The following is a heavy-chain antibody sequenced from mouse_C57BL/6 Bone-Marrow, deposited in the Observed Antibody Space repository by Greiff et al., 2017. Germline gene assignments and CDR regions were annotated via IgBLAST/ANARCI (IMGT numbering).Heavy chain of an antibody. Sequence: QVQLQQSGAELVMPGASVKLSCKASGYTFTSYWMHWVKQRPGQGLEWIGEIDPSDSYTNYNQKFKGKSTLTVDKSSSTAYMQLSSLTSEDSAVYYCANLLAYWGQGTLVTVSA. CDR2: IDPSDSYT. CDR1: GYTFTSYW. CDR3: ANLLAY. V-gene: IGHV1-69*01. J-gene: IGHJ3*01.